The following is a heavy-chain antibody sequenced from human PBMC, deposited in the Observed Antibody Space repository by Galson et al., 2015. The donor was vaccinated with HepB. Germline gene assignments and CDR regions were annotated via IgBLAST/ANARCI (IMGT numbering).Heavy chain of an antibody. CDR3: ARGHSSSWYSGLGY. V-gene: IGHV3-53*01. J-gene: IGHJ4*02. CDR2: IYSGGDT. D-gene: IGHD6-13*01. Sequence: LRLSCAASGFSVSSSYMCWVRQAPGKGLEWVSIIYSGGDTYHADSVKGRFTISRDNSKNTLYLQMNSLRAEDTAVYYCARGHSSSWYSGLGYWGQGALVTVSS. CDR1: GFSVSSSY.